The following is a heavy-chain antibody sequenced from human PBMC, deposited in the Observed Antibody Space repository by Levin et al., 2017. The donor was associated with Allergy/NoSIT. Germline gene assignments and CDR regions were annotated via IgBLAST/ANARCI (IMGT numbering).Heavy chain of an antibody. J-gene: IGHJ5*02. CDR1: GGSISSYY. CDR3: ARHTGDDFWSGYSNWFDP. CDR2: IYYSGST. Sequence: SETLSLTCTVSGGSISSYYWSWIRQPPGKGLEWIGYIYYSGSTNYNPSLKSRVTISVDTSKNQFSLKLSSVTAADTAVYYCARHTGDDFWSGYSNWFDPWGQGTLVTVSS. V-gene: IGHV4-59*08. D-gene: IGHD3-3*01.